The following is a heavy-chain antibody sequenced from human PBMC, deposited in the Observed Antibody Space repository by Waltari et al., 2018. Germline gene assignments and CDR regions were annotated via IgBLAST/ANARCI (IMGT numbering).Heavy chain of an antibody. V-gene: IGHV3-23*01. Sequence: EVQLLESGGGLVQPGASLRLSCSASGFTSGSYTMTWVRQAPGKGLGWVSGILHGGAKTYYAASVKGRFTISRDDSKDTLFLQMNRLRDEDTAIYYCAKDLVSDGRWDIDYWGQGTLVTVST. J-gene: IGHJ4*01. CDR1: GFTSGSYT. D-gene: IGHD1-26*01. CDR2: ILHGGAKT. CDR3: AKDLVSDGRWDIDY.